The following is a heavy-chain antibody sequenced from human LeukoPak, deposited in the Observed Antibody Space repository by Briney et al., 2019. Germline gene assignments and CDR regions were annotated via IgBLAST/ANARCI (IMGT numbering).Heavy chain of an antibody. CDR1: KFSFSAYW. Sequence: GGSLRLACAASKFSFSAYWMHWVGQAPGKGLVRVSRINSDGSRTNYADSVKGRFTISRDNAKNTLYLQMNSLRAEDTAVYYCARILTGSWDWFDPWGQGTLVTVSS. CDR3: ARILTGSWDWFDP. V-gene: IGHV3-74*01. D-gene: IGHD2-8*02. CDR2: INSDGSRT. J-gene: IGHJ5*02.